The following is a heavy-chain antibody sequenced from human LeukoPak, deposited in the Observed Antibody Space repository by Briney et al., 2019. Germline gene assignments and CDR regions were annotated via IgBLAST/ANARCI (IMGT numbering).Heavy chain of an antibody. J-gene: IGHJ4*02. CDR3: ARDHDRYCSGGSCSEFDY. CDR1: GFTLNDHY. Sequence: GGSLILSCEVSGFTLNDHYIDWVRQAPGKGLEWVGRSRNKANSYTTEYAAAGKGRFTISREESKNSGFLQMNSLRAEDTAVYYCARDHDRYCSGGSCSEFDYWGQGTLVTVSS. V-gene: IGHV3-72*01. CDR2: SRNKANSYTT. D-gene: IGHD2-15*01.